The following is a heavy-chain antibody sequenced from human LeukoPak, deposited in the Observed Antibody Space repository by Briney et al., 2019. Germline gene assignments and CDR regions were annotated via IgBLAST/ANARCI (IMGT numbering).Heavy chain of an antibody. CDR3: ARDRTAPMVRGGEYYFDY. J-gene: IGHJ4*02. CDR2: INPSGGST. D-gene: IGHD3-10*01. V-gene: IGHV1-46*01. Sequence: ASVKVSCKASGYTFTSYYMHWVRQAPGQGLEWMGIINPSGGSTSYAQKFQGRVTMTRDTSTSTVYMELSSLRSEDTAVYYCARDRTAPMVRGGEYYFDYWGQGTLVTVSS. CDR1: GYTFTSYY.